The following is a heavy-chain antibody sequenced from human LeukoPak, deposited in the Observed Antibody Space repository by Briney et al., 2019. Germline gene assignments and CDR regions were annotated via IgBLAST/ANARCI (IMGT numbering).Heavy chain of an antibody. J-gene: IGHJ4*02. D-gene: IGHD4-23*01. CDR1: GFTFSSYA. Sequence: GGSLRLSCAASGFTFSSYAMHWVRQAPGKGLEWVALISYDGGYKYYGDSVKGRFTISRDNSKNTLFLQMNNLRAEDTAIFYCARLSGGNSDRSAYWGQGALVTVSS. CDR2: ISYDGGYK. V-gene: IGHV3-30-3*01. CDR3: ARLSGGNSDRSAY.